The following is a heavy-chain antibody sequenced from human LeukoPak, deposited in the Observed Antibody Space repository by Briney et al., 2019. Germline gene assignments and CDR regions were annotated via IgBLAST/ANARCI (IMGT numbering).Heavy chain of an antibody. CDR3: TRGSHSGSWLIDY. CDR2: ISGSGDSI. CDR1: GFTFSSYS. V-gene: IGHV3-21*01. J-gene: IGHJ4*02. D-gene: IGHD6-13*01. Sequence: SGGSLRLSCAASGFTFSSYSMNWVRQAPGKGLEWVSFISGSGDSIQYADSEKGRFTISRDNAKNSLYLQMNSLRAEDTAVYYCTRGSHSGSWLIDYWGQGTLVTVSS.